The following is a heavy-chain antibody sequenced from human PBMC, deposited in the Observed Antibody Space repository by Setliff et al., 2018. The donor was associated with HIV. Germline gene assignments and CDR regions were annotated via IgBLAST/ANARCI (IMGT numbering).Heavy chain of an antibody. J-gene: IGHJ4*02. D-gene: IGHD3-16*01. CDR2: ISDSGST. Sequence: SETLSLTCNVSGDSISSGRYFWTWIRQPPGKGLEWIGYISDSGSTNYNPSLKSRVTISVDASKNQFSLKLSSVTAADTAVYYCASLRGEFDYWGQGTLVTV. V-gene: IGHV4-61*01. CDR1: GDSISSGRYF. CDR3: ASLRGEFDY.